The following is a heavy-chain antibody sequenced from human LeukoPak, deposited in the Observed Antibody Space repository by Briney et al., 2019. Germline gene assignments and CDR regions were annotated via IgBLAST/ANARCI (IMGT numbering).Heavy chain of an antibody. CDR2: ISGSGGST. D-gene: IGHD1-1*01. CDR3: AKDPRGNWYYYYGMDV. J-gene: IGHJ6*02. V-gene: IGHV3-23*01. Sequence: GGSLRLSCAASGFTFSSYAMSWVRQAPGKGLEWVSAISGSGGSTYYADSVKGRFTISRDNSKNTLYLQMNSLRAEDTAVYYCAKDPRGNWYYYYGMDVWGQGTTVTVSS. CDR1: GFTFSSYA.